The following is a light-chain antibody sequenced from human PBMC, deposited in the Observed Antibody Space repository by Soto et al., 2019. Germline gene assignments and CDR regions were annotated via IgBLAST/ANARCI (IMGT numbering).Light chain of an antibody. CDR3: QHYDNRLLT. V-gene: IGKV1-33*01. CDR1: QDINTY. Sequence: DIQMTQSPSSLSASVGDRVTITCQASQDINTYLNWYQQKPGKAPKVLIYDASKLETGVPSRFTGGGSGTDFTLTVTSLQPEDIATYFCQHYDNRLLTFGGGTKVEL. J-gene: IGKJ4*01. CDR2: DAS.